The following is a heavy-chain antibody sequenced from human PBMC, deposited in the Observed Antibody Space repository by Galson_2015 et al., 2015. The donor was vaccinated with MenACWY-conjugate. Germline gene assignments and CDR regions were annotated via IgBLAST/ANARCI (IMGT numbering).Heavy chain of an antibody. J-gene: IGHJ4*02. V-gene: IGHV4-4*02. Sequence: GTLSLTCAVSGASIIRTTRRCWFRRPPGKGLEWIADTHHSGYTKYNQSLKSRVLNSVDKHKNQFSLDLYSVAAADKAVYYCATQSAFYQDYWGQGTLVSVSS. CDR1: GASIIRTTR. CDR3: ATQSAFYQDY. D-gene: IGHD2-2*01. CDR2: THHSGYT.